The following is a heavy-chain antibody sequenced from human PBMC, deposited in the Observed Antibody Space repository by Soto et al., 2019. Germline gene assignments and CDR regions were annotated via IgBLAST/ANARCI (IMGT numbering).Heavy chain of an antibody. V-gene: IGHV1-3*01. J-gene: IGHJ4*02. Sequence: ASVKVSCKASGYTFTSYAMHWVRQAPGQRLEWMGWINAGNGNTKYSQKFQGRVTITRDTSASTAYMELRSLRSDDTAVYYCARGHPEQWSLYYFDYWGQGTLVTVSS. CDR1: GYTFTSYA. CDR3: ARGHPEQWSLYYFDY. D-gene: IGHD6-19*01. CDR2: INAGNGNT.